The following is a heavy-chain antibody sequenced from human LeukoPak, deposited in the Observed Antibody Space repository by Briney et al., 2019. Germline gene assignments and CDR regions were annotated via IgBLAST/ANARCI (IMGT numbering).Heavy chain of an antibody. CDR1: GGSFSGYY. J-gene: IGHJ4*02. D-gene: IGHD3-22*01. CDR3: ARDYAPNYYDSSGLFFL. Sequence: SETLSLTCAVYGGSFSGYYWSWIRQPPGKGLEWIGEINHSGSTNYNPSLKSRVIISVDTSKNQFSLKLSSVTAADTAVYYCARDYAPNYYDSSGLFFLWGQGTLVTVSS. V-gene: IGHV4-34*01. CDR2: INHSGST.